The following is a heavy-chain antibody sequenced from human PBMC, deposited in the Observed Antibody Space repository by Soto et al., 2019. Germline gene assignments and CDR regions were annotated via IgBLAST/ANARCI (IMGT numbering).Heavy chain of an antibody. CDR1: GYTFTSYH. Sequence: QVQLVQSGAEVKKPGASVKVSCKTSGYTFTSYHISWLRQAPGQGLEWMGWTSAYNTNTNYAQKFQGRVTMTTDTLTGTAYMELSSLRSDDTAVDYCARDTPPTDYWGQGNLVTVSS. J-gene: IGHJ4*02. CDR3: ARDTPPTDY. CDR2: TSAYNTNT. V-gene: IGHV1-18*01.